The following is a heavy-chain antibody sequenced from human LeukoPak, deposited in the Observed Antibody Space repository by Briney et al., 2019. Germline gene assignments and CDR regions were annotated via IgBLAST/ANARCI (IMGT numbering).Heavy chain of an antibody. CDR3: AKPSLAAAGNLWVSGGNWFDS. J-gene: IGHJ5*01. V-gene: IGHV3-23*01. Sequence: GGSLRLSCAASGFTFNSYAMSWVRQAPGKGLEWVSAISGSDGSTYYADSVKGRFTISRDNSKNTLYLQMNSLRAEDTGVYYCAKPSLAAAGNLWVSGGNWFDSWGQGTLVTVSS. CDR2: ISGSDGST. D-gene: IGHD6-13*01. CDR1: GFTFNSYA.